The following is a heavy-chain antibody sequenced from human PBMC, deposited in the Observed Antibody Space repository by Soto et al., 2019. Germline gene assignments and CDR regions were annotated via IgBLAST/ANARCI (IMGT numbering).Heavy chain of an antibody. CDR3: AIDLSGRADV. D-gene: IGHD3-10*01. V-gene: IGHV3-74*01. CDR2: LNADGSFT. J-gene: IGHJ6*02. CDR1: ESTVSRYL. Sequence: TGGYLRLSCVASESTVSRYLMHCVRQTPWKVLVVFSRLNADGSFTSYADSVQGRFTIFRDKAKKTLYLQMNSLRAEDTAVYYCAIDLSGRADVWGQGTTVTVSS.